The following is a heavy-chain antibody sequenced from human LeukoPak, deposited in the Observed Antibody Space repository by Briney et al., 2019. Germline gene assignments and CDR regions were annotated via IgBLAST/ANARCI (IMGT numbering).Heavy chain of an antibody. Sequence: GGSLRLSCAASGFTFSGYPIHWVRQAPGKGLEWVAVISYDGSNKYYADSVKGRFTISRDNSKNTLYLQMNSLRAEDTAVYYCAKYDSVLYSSSSLDYWGQGTLVTVSS. CDR1: GFTFSGYP. V-gene: IGHV3-30-3*02. CDR3: AKYDSVLYSSSSLDY. J-gene: IGHJ4*02. CDR2: ISYDGSNK. D-gene: IGHD6-6*01.